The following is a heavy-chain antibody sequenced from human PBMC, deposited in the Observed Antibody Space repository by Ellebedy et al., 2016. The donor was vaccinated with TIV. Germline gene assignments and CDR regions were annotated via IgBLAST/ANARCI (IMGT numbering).Heavy chain of an antibody. CDR3: ATRVGATI. Sequence: ASVKVSCKASGGTFSSYAISWVRQAPGQGLEWMGWISAYNGNTNYAQKLQGRVTMTTDTSTRTAYMELRSLRSDDTAVYYCATRVGATIWGQGTLVTVSS. CDR1: GGTFSSYA. V-gene: IGHV1-18*01. D-gene: IGHD1-26*01. J-gene: IGHJ4*02. CDR2: ISAYNGNT.